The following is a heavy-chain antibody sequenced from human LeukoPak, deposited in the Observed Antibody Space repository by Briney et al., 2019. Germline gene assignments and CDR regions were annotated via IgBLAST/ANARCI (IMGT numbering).Heavy chain of an antibody. Sequence: SETLSLTCTVSGESISCFYWTWIRQPPGKGLEWIGYIYCSGSTNYNPSLKSRVTISVDTSKNQFSLKLSSVTAADTAVYYCARGVVIAPHTFDYWGQGTLVTVSS. CDR3: ARGVVIAPHTFDY. V-gene: IGHV4-59*01. CDR1: GESISCFY. J-gene: IGHJ4*02. D-gene: IGHD2-21*01. CDR2: IYCSGST.